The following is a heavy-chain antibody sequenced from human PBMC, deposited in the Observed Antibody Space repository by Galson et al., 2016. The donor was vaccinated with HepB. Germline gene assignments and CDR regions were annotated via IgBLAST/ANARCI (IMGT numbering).Heavy chain of an antibody. CDR2: ISGSGGNT. CDR1: GSTFSSYG. J-gene: IGHJ4*02. CDR3: AKIKGRWVADY. V-gene: IGHV3-23*01. D-gene: IGHD2-15*01. Sequence: SLRLSCAASGSTFSSYGMSWVRQAPRKGLEWVSGISGSGGNTYYADSVKGRFTISRDNSKNTLYLQMNSLRAEDTAVYYCAKIKGRWVADYWGQGTLVTVSS.